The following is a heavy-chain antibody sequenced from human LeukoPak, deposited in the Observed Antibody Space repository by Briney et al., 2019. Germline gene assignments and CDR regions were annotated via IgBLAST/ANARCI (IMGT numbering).Heavy chain of an antibody. V-gene: IGHV1-69*01. Sequence: GSSVKVSCKASGGTFSSYATSWVRQAPGQGLEWMGGIIPIFGTANYAQKFQGRVTITADESTSTAYMELSSLRSEDTAVYYCARGYYDILTGPIYYYGMDVWGKGTTVTVSS. D-gene: IGHD3-9*01. J-gene: IGHJ6*04. CDR3: ARGYYDILTGPIYYYGMDV. CDR2: IIPIFGTA. CDR1: GGTFSSYA.